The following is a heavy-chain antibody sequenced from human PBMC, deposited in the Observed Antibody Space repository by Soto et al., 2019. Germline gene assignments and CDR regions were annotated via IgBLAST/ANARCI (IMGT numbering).Heavy chain of an antibody. J-gene: IGHJ6*02. D-gene: IGHD2-15*01. CDR1: GDSVSSNSAA. Sequence: SQTLSLTCAISGDSVSSNSAAWNWIRQSPSRGLEWLGRTYYRSKWYNDYAVSVKSRITINPDTSKNQFSLQLNSVTPEDTAVYYCARERYCSGGSCYYYYDGMDVWGQGTTVTVSS. V-gene: IGHV6-1*01. CDR3: ARERYCSGGSCYYYYDGMDV. CDR2: TYYRSKWYN.